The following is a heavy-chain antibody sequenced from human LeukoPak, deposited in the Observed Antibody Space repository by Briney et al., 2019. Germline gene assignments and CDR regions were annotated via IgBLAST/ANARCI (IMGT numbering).Heavy chain of an antibody. D-gene: IGHD3-22*01. CDR2: VVDSGGST. CDR1: GFSFSSYA. J-gene: IGHJ5*02. V-gene: IGHV3-23*01. Sequence: GGSLRLSCAASGFSFSSYAMSWVRQAPGKVLEWVSTVVDSGGSTYHAVSVKGRFTISRDNSKNTLYLQMNSLRAEDTAVYYCAREKIGYYDSSGRGWFDPWGQGTLVTVTS. CDR3: AREKIGYYDSSGRGWFDP.